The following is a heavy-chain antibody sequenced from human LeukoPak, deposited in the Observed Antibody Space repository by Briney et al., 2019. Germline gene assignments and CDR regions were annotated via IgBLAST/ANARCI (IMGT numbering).Heavy chain of an antibody. J-gene: IGHJ3*02. V-gene: IGHV4-59*01. CDR1: GGSISSYY. D-gene: IGHD3-22*01. CDR3: ASSLITMNAFDI. Sequence: SEPRSLTCTVSGGSISSYYGSWIRQPAGKGLEWIGYIYYSWSTNYNPSLKSRVTISVDTSKNPFSPKLSSVTAADTAVYYCASSLITMNAFDIWGQGRMVTVSS. CDR2: IYYSWST.